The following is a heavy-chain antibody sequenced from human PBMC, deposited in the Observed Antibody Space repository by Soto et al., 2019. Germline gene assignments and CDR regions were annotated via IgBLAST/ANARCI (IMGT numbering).Heavy chain of an antibody. V-gene: IGHV3-53*01. J-gene: IGHJ4*02. CDR1: GFTVSGNY. D-gene: IGHD2-2*01. CDR2: IYSGGST. CDR3: ASRYSSSSWSALDY. Sequence: GGSLRLSCAASGFTVSGNYMSWVRQAPGKGLEWVSIIYSGGSTYYADSVKGRFTISRDNSKNTLYLQMNSLRADDTAVYYCASRYSSSSWSALDYWGQGTLVTVSS.